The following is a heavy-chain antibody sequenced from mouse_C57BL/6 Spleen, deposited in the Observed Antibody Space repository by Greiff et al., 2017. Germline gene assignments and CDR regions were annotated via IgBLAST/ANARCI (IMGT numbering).Heavy chain of an antibody. CDR3: ARWGTTVVEFHFDY. CDR1: GYAFSSSW. D-gene: IGHD1-1*01. J-gene: IGHJ2*01. CDR2: IYPGDGDT. Sequence: QVQLKQSGPELVKPGASVKISCKASGYAFSSSWMNWVKQRPGKGLEWIGRIYPGDGDTNYNGKFKGKATLTADKSSSTAYMQLSSLTSEDSAVYYCARWGTTVVEFHFDYWGQGTTLTVSS. V-gene: IGHV1-82*01.